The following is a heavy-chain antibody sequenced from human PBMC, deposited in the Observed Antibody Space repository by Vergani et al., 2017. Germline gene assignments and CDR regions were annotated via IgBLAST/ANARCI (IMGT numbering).Heavy chain of an antibody. CDR2: ISSSGRTI. D-gene: IGHD2-8*01. J-gene: IGHJ6*03. Sequence: QVQLVESGGGLVKPGGSLRLSCAASGVTFSDYYMSWIRQAPGKGLEWISYISSSGRTIYYADSVKGRVTISRDNAKNSLYLQMNSLRVEDTAVYYCAAEREMLYANYYHMDVWGKGTTVTVSS. V-gene: IGHV3-11*01. CDR3: AAEREMLYANYYHMDV. CDR1: GVTFSDYY.